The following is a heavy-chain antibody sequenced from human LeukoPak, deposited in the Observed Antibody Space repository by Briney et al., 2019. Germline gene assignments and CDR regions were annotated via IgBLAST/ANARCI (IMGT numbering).Heavy chain of an antibody. CDR1: GGSISSSSYY. Sequence: SETLSLTCTVSGGSISSSSYYWGWIRQPPGKGLEWIGSIYYSGSTYYNPSLKSRVTISVDTSKNQFSLKLSSVTAADTAVYYCARDERYGSGSYLFAYYYMDVWGKGTTVTVSS. CDR2: IYYSGST. CDR3: ARDERYGSGSYLFAYYYMDV. J-gene: IGHJ6*03. D-gene: IGHD3-10*01. V-gene: IGHV4-39*07.